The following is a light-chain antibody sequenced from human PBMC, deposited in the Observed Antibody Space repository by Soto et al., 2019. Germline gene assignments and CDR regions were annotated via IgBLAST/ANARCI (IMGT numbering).Light chain of an antibody. CDR2: GAS. V-gene: IGKV3-20*01. CDR3: QQYSSSSWT. CDR1: QSVSNSY. J-gene: IGKJ1*01. Sequence: LTQSPCTLPPSVGERATISCRASQSVSNSYLAWYQQKPGQAPRLLIYGASSRATGVPDRFSGSGSGTDFTLTISRLQPDDFAAYHCQQYSSSSWTFGQGTMV.